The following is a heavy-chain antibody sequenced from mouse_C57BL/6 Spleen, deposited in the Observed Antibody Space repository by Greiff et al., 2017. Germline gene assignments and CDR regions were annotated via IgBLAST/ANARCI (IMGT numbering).Heavy chain of an antibody. J-gene: IGHJ4*01. CDR1: GYSFTDYN. Sequence: EVQLQQSGPELVKPGASVKISCKASGYSFTDYNMNWVKQSNGKSLEWIGVINPNYGTTSYNQKFKGKATLTVDQSSSTAYMQLNSLTSEDSAVYYCATGQLRPYYYAMDYWGQGTSVTVSS. V-gene: IGHV1-39*01. CDR2: INPNYGTT. CDR3: ATGQLRPYYYAMDY. D-gene: IGHD3-2*02.